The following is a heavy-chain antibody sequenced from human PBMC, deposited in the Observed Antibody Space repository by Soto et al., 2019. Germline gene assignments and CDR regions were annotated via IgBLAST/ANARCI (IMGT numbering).Heavy chain of an antibody. Sequence: SETLSLTCTVSGGSISSSSYYWGWIRQPPVKGLEWIGSIYDRGSTYYNPSLKSRVTISVDTSKNQFSLKLSSVTAADTAVYYCARQAESVSWLGDAFDIWGQGTMVTVSS. CDR2: IYDRGST. CDR3: ARQAESVSWLGDAFDI. D-gene: IGHD6-19*01. CDR1: GGSISSSSYY. J-gene: IGHJ3*02. V-gene: IGHV4-39*01.